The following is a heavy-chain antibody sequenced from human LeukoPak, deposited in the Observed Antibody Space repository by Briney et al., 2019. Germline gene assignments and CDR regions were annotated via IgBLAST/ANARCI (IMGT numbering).Heavy chain of an antibody. CDR2: IIPNSGGT. J-gene: IGHJ4*02. V-gene: IGHV1-2*06. CDR3: ARVRTMVRGVMGNLDY. D-gene: IGHD3-10*01. Sequence: ASVKVSCKASGYTFTGYYMHWVRQAPGQGLEWMGRIIPNSGGTNYAQKFQGRVTMTRDTSISTAYMELSRLRSDDTAVYYCARVRTMVRGVMGNLDYWGQGTLVTVSS. CDR1: GYTFTGYY.